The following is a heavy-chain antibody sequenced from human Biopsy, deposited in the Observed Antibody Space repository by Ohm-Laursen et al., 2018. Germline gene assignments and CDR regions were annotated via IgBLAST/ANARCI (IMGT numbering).Heavy chain of an antibody. CDR1: GATFSNYG. Sequence: VKISCKAPGATFSNYGVNWVRQAPGQGLEWLGGNIPILGTGNYAQKFQDRVTVAADTSTSTATMELRSLRSDDTAVYYCATKLTGYFHHWGQGTLVIVSS. D-gene: IGHD3-9*01. CDR2: NIPILGTG. CDR3: ATKLTGYFHH. J-gene: IGHJ1*01. V-gene: IGHV1-69*13.